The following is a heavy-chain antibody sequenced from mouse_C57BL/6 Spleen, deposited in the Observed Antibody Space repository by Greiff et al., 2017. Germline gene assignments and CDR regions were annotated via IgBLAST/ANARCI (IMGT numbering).Heavy chain of an antibody. Sequence: EVQLKQSGPELVKPGDSVKISCKASGYSFTGYFMNWVMQSHGKSLEWIGRINPYNGDTFYNQKFKGKATLTVDKSSSTAHMELRSLTSEDSAVYYCARWYYGSRSAMDYWGQGTSVTVSS. CDR1: GYSFTGYF. D-gene: IGHD1-1*01. V-gene: IGHV1-20*01. J-gene: IGHJ4*01. CDR2: INPYNGDT. CDR3: ARWYYGSRSAMDY.